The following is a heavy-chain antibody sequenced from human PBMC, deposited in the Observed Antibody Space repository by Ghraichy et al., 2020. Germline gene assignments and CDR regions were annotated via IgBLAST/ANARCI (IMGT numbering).Heavy chain of an antibody. CDR3: AKGLFGYCSSTSCFDAFDI. J-gene: IGHJ3*02. CDR2: ISYDGSNK. CDR1: GFTFSSYG. V-gene: IGHV3-30*18. Sequence: GGSLRLSFAASGFTFSSYGMHWVRQAPGKGLEWVAVISYDGSNKYYADSVKGRFTISRDNSKNTLYLQMNSLRAEDTAVYYCAKGLFGYCSSTSCFDAFDIWGQGTMVTVSS. D-gene: IGHD2-2*03.